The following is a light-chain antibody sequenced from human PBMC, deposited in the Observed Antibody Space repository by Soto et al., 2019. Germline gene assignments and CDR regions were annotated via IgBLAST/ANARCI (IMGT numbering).Light chain of an antibody. CDR2: VNN. J-gene: IGLJ3*02. Sequence: QSVLTQPPSLSGTPGQTVTISCFGGKSNIGSSIVHWYQQFPGTAPKHIIYVNNQRPSGVPDRFSASKSGTSASLVISGLRSEDEADYYCVAWDDDLRARVFGGGTKLTVL. CDR3: VAWDDDLRARV. CDR1: KSNIGSSI. V-gene: IGLV1-47*01.